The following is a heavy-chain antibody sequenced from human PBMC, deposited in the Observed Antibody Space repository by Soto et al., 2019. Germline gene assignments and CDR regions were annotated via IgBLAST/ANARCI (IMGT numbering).Heavy chain of an antibody. J-gene: IGHJ3*02. D-gene: IGHD3-16*02. V-gene: IGHV4-59*01. CDR3: ARGTGDYVWGSYRLPTQHPDAFDI. CDR1: GGSISSYY. Sequence: SETLSLTCTVSGGSISSYYWSWIRQPPGKGLEWIGYIYYSGSTNYNPSLKSRVTISVDTSKNQFSLKLSSVTAADTAVYYCARGTGDYVWGSYRLPTQHPDAFDIWGQGTMVTVSS. CDR2: IYYSGST.